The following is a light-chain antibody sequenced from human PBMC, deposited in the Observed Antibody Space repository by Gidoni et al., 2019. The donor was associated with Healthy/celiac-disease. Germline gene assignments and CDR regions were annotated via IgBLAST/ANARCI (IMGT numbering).Light chain of an antibody. CDR2: DDS. J-gene: IGLJ2*01. V-gene: IGLV3-21*02. CDR3: QVWDSSSDHPRV. Sequence: SSVLTQPPSVSVAPGQTARITRGGNNIGSKSVHWYQQTPGQAPVLVVYDDSDRPSGIPERFSGSNSGNTATLTISRVEAGDEADYYCQVWDSSSDHPRVFGGGTKLTVL. CDR1: NIGSKS.